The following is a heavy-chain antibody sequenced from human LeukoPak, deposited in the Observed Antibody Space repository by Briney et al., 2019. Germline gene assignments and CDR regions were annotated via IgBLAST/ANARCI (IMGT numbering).Heavy chain of an antibody. CDR3: ARLSITTSLRLYYFDY. CDR2: IYPDDSDT. V-gene: IGHV5-51*01. D-gene: IGHD2/OR15-2a*01. CDR1: GYRFNAYW. Sequence: GESLKISCKGSGYRFNAYWIAWVRQMPGKGLEWMGIIYPDDSDTRYSPSFQGQVTISADKSVRTAYLQWSSLKASDTAIYYCARLSITTSLRLYYFDYWGQGTLVTVPS. J-gene: IGHJ4*02.